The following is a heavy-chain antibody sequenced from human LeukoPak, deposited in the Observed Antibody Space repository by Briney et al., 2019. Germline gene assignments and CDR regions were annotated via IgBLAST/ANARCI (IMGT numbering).Heavy chain of an antibody. CDR2: INHSGST. CDR1: GGSFSGYY. Sequence: SETLSLTCAVYGGSFSGYYWSWIRQPPGKGLEWIGEINHSGSTNYNPSLKSRVTISVDTSKSQFSLKLSSVTAADTAVYYCARKLPYCSSTSCYTGGWFDPWGQGTLVTVSS. J-gene: IGHJ5*02. D-gene: IGHD2-2*02. V-gene: IGHV4-34*01. CDR3: ARKLPYCSSTSCYTGGWFDP.